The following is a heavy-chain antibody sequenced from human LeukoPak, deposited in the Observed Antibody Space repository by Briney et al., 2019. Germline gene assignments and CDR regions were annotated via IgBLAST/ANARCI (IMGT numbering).Heavy chain of an antibody. Sequence: ASVKVSCKASGGTFGSYAISWVRQAPGQGLEWMGGIIPIFGTANYAQKFQGRVTITTDESTSTAYMELSSLRSEDTAVYYCARDGGYPSTGFDPWGQGTLVTVSS. J-gene: IGHJ5*02. CDR2: IIPIFGTA. D-gene: IGHD1-26*01. CDR3: ARDGGYPSTGFDP. CDR1: GGTFGSYA. V-gene: IGHV1-69*05.